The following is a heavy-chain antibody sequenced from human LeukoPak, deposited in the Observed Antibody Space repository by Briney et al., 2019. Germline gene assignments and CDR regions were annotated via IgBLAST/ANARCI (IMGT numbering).Heavy chain of an antibody. Sequence: GGSLRLSCAASGFTVSSNYMGWVRQAPGKGLEWASYISRSSTTIYYADSVKGRFTISRDNAKNSLYLQMNSLRAEDTAVYYCATSGYSSSWYFGWGQGTLVTVSS. CDR1: GFTVSSNY. V-gene: IGHV3-48*01. D-gene: IGHD6-13*01. CDR2: ISRSSTTI. J-gene: IGHJ4*02. CDR3: ATSGYSSSWYFG.